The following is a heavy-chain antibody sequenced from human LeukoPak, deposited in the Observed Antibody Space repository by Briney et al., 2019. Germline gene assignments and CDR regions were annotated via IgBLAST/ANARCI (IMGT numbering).Heavy chain of an antibody. V-gene: IGHV1-18*01. D-gene: IGHD2-2*02. CDR1: GYTFTSYG. Sequence: ASVKVSCKASGYTFTSYGISWVRQAPGQGLEWMGWISAYNGNTNYAQKLQGRVTMTTDTSTSTAYMELRSLRSDDTAVYYCARVLVPAAIPGYYYYYYMDVWGKGTTVTISS. CDR2: ISAYNGNT. CDR3: ARVLVPAAIPGYYYYYYMDV. J-gene: IGHJ6*03.